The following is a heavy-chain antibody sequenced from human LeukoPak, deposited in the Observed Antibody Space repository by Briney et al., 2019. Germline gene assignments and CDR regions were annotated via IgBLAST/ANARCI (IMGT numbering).Heavy chain of an antibody. CDR1: GFIFSTSW. CDR2: IKQDGGEE. Sequence: GGSLRLSCAASGFIFSTSWMTWVRQAPGKGLQWVANIKQDGGEEHYVGSVRGRFTISRDNAKNSLYLQMNNLRAEDTAVDYCARDPYDTNGSYYAAFDIWGQGTVVAVSS. D-gene: IGHD3-22*01. CDR3: ARDPYDTNGSYYAAFDI. V-gene: IGHV3-7*01. J-gene: IGHJ3*02.